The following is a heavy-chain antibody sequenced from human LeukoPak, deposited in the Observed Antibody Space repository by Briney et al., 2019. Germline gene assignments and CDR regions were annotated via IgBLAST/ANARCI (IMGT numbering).Heavy chain of an antibody. CDR2: IYASGST. CDR1: GGSIRSGSCY. V-gene: IGHV4-61*02. J-gene: IGHJ4*02. Sequence: PSETLSLTCTVSGGSIRSGSCYWSWIRQPAGKGLEWIGRIYASGSTNYNPSLKSRVTMSVDTSKNQFSLKLSSVTAADTAVYYCARSRGYSDYWGQGTLVTVSS. D-gene: IGHD5-18*01. CDR3: ARSRGYSDY.